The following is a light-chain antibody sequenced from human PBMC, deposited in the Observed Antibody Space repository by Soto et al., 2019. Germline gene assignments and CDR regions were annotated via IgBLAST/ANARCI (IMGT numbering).Light chain of an antibody. J-gene: IGLJ1*01. V-gene: IGLV2-14*01. Sequence: QSALTQPASVSGSPGQSFTISCTGTSSDIGRYNFVSWYQQHPGKAPKLLVYEVTNRPSGVSNRFSGSKSGNTASLTIFGLQTEYEADYYSSSYTSVTTFVVFGTGTKVTVL. CDR3: SSYTSVTTFVV. CDR1: SSDIGRYNF. CDR2: EVT.